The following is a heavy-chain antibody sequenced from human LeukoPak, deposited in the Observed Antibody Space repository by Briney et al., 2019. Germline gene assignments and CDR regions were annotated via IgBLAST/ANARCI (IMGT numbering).Heavy chain of an antibody. CDR3: ARRTYFYDSSGYYFDY. V-gene: IGHV4-59*01. J-gene: IGHJ4*02. Sequence: SETLSLTCTVSGGSISSYYWSWIRQPPGKGRECSGYIYYSGSNNYNPSLKRRVTISVDTSKNQFSLKLSSVTAADTAVYYCARRTYFYDSSGYYFDYWGQGTLVTVSS. CDR2: IYYSGSN. D-gene: IGHD3-22*01. CDR1: GGSISSYY.